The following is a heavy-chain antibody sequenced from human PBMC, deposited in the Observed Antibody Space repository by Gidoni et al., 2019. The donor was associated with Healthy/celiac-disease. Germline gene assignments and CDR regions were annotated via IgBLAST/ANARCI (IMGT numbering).Heavy chain of an antibody. Sequence: QVQLVQSGAEVKKPGSSVKVSCKASGGTFRSYAISWVLQAPGQGLEWMGGIIPIFGTANYAQKFQGRVTITADESTSTAYMELSSLRSEDTAVYYCARVRRWLVGFDAFDIWGQGTMVTVSS. V-gene: IGHV1-69*01. J-gene: IGHJ3*02. CDR1: GGTFRSYA. CDR2: IIPIFGTA. CDR3: ARVRRWLVGFDAFDI. D-gene: IGHD6-19*01.